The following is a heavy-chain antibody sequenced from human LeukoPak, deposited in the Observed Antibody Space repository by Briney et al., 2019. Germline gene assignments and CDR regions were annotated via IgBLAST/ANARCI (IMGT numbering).Heavy chain of an antibody. CDR1: GGSISSSSYY. Sequence: PSETLSLTCTVSGGSISSSSYYWGWIRQPPGKGLEWIGSIYYSGSTYYNPSLKSRVTISVDTSKNQFSLKLSSVTAADTAVYYCARDRAYYGYMDVWGKGTTVTVSS. D-gene: IGHD3-10*01. V-gene: IGHV4-39*07. CDR3: ARDRAYYGYMDV. CDR2: IYYSGST. J-gene: IGHJ6*03.